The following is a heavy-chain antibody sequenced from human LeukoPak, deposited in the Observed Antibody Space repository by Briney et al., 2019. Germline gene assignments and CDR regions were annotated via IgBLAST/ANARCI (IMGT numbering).Heavy chain of an antibody. CDR1: GFTFSSYC. Sequence: GGSLRLSCAASGFTFSSYCMSWVRQAPGKGLEWVANIKQDGSEKYYVDSVKGRFTISRDNAKNSLYLQMTSLRAEDTAVYCAARAPSGSGYSYVYPDFWGQRTLVTVSS. D-gene: IGHD5-18*01. CDR2: IKQDGSEK. J-gene: IGHJ4*02. CDR3: ARAPSGSGYSYVYPDF. V-gene: IGHV3-7*01.